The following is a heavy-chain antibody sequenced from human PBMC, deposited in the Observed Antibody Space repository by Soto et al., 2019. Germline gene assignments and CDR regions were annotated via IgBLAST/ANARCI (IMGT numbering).Heavy chain of an antibody. J-gene: IGHJ5*02. D-gene: IGHD4-17*01. CDR2: ISWNSGSI. Sequence: EVQLVESGGGLVQPGRSVRLSCAASGFTFDDYAMHWVRQAPGKGLEWVSGISWNSGSIGYADSVKGRFTISRDNAKNSLYLQMNSLRAEDTALYYCAKDLDYGGNSGWFDPWGQGTLVTVSS. V-gene: IGHV3-9*01. CDR3: AKDLDYGGNSGWFDP. CDR1: GFTFDDYA.